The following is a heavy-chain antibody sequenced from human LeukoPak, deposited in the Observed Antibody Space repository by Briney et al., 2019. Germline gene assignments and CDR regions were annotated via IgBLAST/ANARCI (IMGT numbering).Heavy chain of an antibody. J-gene: IGHJ5*02. V-gene: IGHV3-23*01. D-gene: IGHD3-10*01. Sequence: GGSLRLSCAASGFTFSSYAMSWVRQAPGKGLEWVSTISGSGDSTYYEDSVKGRFTISRDNSKNTLYLQMNSLRAEDTAVYYCAKPLYFGESLNWFDPWGQGALVTVSS. CDR2: ISGSGDST. CDR3: AKPLYFGESLNWFDP. CDR1: GFTFSSYA.